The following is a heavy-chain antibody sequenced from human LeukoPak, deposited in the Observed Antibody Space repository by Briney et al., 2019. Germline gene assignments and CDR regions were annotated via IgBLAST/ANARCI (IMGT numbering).Heavy chain of an antibody. CDR2: ISYDGSNK. V-gene: IGHV3-30-3*01. J-gene: IGHJ4*02. D-gene: IGHD4-17*01. CDR3: ARDDYGLDY. CDR1: GFTFSSYA. Sequence: PGGSLRLSCAASGFTFSSYAMHWVRQAPGKGLEWVAVISYDGSNKYYADSVKGRFTISRDNSNNTLYLQMNSLRAEDTAVYYCARDDYGLDYWGQGTLVTVSS.